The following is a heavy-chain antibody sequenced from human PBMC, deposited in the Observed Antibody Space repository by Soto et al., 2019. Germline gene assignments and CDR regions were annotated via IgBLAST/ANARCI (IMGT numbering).Heavy chain of an antibody. J-gene: IGHJ2*01. CDR3: ARGGSLYWYFDL. V-gene: IGHV1-3*01. CDR2: INAGNGNT. CDR1: GYTYNSYA. Sequence: ASVTVSCKASGYTYNSYAMQWVRPAPGQRLEWMGWINAGNGNTKYSQKFQGRVTITRDTSASTAYMELSSLRSEDTAVYYCARGGSLYWYFDLWGRGTLVTVSS. D-gene: IGHD1-26*01.